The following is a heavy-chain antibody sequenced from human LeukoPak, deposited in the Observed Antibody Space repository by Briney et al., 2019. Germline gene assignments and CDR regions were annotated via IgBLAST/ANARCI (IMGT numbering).Heavy chain of an antibody. V-gene: IGHV4-4*07. CDR1: GGSISTYY. D-gene: IGHD1-20*01. Sequence: PSETLSLTCTVSGGSISTYYWTWIRQPARKGLEWIGRFYVSGSTDYNPSLKSRVTMSVDTSKNQLSLKLSSVTAADAAVYYCARGSPINWNLFDYWGQGTLVTVSS. CDR3: ARGSPINWNLFDY. J-gene: IGHJ4*02. CDR2: FYVSGST.